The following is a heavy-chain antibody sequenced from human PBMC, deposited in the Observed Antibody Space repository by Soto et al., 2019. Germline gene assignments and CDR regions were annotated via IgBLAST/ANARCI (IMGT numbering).Heavy chain of an antibody. Sequence: SVKVSCKASGYTFTSYAMHWVRQAPGQRLEWMGWINAGNGNTKYSQKFQGRVTITRDTSASTAYMELSSLRSEDTAVYYCARDIMYNWNYSDYWGQGTLVTVSS. V-gene: IGHV1-3*01. CDR3: ARDIMYNWNYSDY. CDR2: INAGNGNT. D-gene: IGHD1-20*01. J-gene: IGHJ4*02. CDR1: GYTFTSYA.